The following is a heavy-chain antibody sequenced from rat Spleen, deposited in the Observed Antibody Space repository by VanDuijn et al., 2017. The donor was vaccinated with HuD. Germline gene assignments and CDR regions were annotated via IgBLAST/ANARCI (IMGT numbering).Heavy chain of an antibody. J-gene: IGHJ3*01. Sequence: EVQLQESGPGLVKPSQSLSLTCSVTGYSITSNYWGWIRKFPGNKMEWIGHISYSGSTSYNPSLKSRIAITRDTSKNQFFLQLNSVTTEDTATYYCASSRGYGWFAYWGQGTLVTVSS. CDR2: ISYSGST. V-gene: IGHV3-1*01. D-gene: IGHD1-11*01. CDR3: ASSRGYGWFAY. CDR1: GYSITSNY.